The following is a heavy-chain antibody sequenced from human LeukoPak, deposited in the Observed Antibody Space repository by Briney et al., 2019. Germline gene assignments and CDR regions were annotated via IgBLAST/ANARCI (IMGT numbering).Heavy chain of an antibody. CDR1: GGTFSSYA. CDR3: ARGGGITMVRGVIISHRPYYYYYYVDV. V-gene: IGHV1-69*13. D-gene: IGHD3-10*01. CDR2: IIPILGTA. Sequence: GASVKVSCKASGGTFSSYAISWVRQAPGQGLEWMGGIIPILGTANYAQKFQGRVTITADESTSTAYMELSSLRSEDTAVYYCARGGGITMVRGVIISHRPYYYYYYVDVWGKGTTVTISS. J-gene: IGHJ6*03.